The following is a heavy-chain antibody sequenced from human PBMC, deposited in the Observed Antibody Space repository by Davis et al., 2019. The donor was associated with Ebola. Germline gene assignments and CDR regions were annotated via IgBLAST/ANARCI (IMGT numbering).Heavy chain of an antibody. CDR3: ARAQFPTTSDH. V-gene: IGHV1-18*04. CDR1: GYTFTNYG. D-gene: IGHD1-1*01. Sequence: ASVKVSCKASGYTFTNYGITWVRQAPGQGLEWMGWINPHNGNTNYAQNVQGRVTMTRDRSTSTVYMELSRLRSDDTAVYYCARAQFPTTSDHWGQGTLVTVSS. CDR2: INPHNGNT. J-gene: IGHJ4*02.